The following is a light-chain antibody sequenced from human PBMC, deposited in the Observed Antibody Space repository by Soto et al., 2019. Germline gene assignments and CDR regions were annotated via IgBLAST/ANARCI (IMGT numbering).Light chain of an antibody. CDR2: EGN. V-gene: IGLV2-23*01. CDR1: SSDVGSYNL. CDR3: CSYAGTNTFV. J-gene: IGLJ1*01. Sequence: QSVLTQPASVSGSPVQSITISCTGTSSDVGSYNLVSWYQQHPGKAPKLMIYEGNKRPSGVSNRFSGSKSANTASLTISGLQTEDEADYYCCSYAGTNTFVFGTGTKVTVL.